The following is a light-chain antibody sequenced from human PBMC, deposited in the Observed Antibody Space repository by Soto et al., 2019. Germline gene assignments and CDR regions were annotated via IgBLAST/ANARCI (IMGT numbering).Light chain of an antibody. Sequence: AIQLTQSPSSLSASVGDRVTITCRASQGISSALAWYQQKPGKASKLLIYDASSLESGVPSRFSGSGSGTDFTLTISSLQPEDFATYYCQQFNSYPITFGQGT. CDR1: QGISSA. V-gene: IGKV1-13*02. CDR2: DAS. CDR3: QQFNSYPIT. J-gene: IGKJ5*01.